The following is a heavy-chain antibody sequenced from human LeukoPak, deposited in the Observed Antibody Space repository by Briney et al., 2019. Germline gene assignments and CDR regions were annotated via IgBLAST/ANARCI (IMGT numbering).Heavy chain of an antibody. D-gene: IGHD3-10*01. CDR2: IYYSGST. CDR3: ARLRFTDYYYYGMDV. V-gene: IGHV4-59*08. Sequence: SETLSLTCTVSGGSISSYYWSWIRQPPGKGLEWIEYIYYSGSTNYNPSLKSRVTISVDTSKNQFSLKLSSVTAADTAVYYCARLRFTDYYYYGMDVWGQGATVTVSS. J-gene: IGHJ6*02. CDR1: GGSISSYY.